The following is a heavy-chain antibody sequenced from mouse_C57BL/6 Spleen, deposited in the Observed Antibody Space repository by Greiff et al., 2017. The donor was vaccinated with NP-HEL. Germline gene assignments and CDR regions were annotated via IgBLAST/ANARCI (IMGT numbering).Heavy chain of an antibody. CDR1: GFTFSNYW. Sequence: EVKLEESGGGLVQPGGSMKLSCVASGFTFSNYWMNWVRQSPEKGLEWVAQIRLKSDNYATHYAESVKGRFTISRDDSKSSVYLQMNNLRAEDTGIYYCTGPPTVVDWYFDVWGTGTTVTVSS. J-gene: IGHJ1*03. CDR2: IRLKSDNYAT. D-gene: IGHD1-1*01. CDR3: TGPPTVVDWYFDV. V-gene: IGHV6-3*01.